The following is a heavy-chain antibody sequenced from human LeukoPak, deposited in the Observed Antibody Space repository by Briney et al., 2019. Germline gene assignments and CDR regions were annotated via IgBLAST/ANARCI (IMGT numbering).Heavy chain of an antibody. V-gene: IGHV1-3*01. J-gene: IGHJ4*02. Sequence: WASVKVSFTASGYTFTSYAMHWVRQAPGQRLEWMGWINAGNGNTKYSQKFQGRVTITRDTSASTAYMELSSLRSEDTAVYYCARVSGSQDFDYWGQGTLVTVSS. CDR2: INAGNGNT. CDR3: ARVSGSQDFDY. D-gene: IGHD1-26*01. CDR1: GYTFTSYA.